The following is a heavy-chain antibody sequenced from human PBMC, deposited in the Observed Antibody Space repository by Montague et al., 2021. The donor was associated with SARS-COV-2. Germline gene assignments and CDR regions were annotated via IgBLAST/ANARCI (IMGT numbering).Heavy chain of an antibody. J-gene: IGHJ3*02. CDR3: VRDHPYGGPRGAYDI. D-gene: IGHD4-23*01. CDR2: IYDGGAA. V-gene: IGHV4-59*01. Sequence: SETLSLTCTVSGGSITGYYWSWLRRSPGKGLEWIAYIYDGGAANYNPSLVSRVTISTDTSKSQLSLKVNSVTAADTAVYYCVRDHPYGGPRGAYDIWGQGTVVTVSS. CDR1: GGSITGYY.